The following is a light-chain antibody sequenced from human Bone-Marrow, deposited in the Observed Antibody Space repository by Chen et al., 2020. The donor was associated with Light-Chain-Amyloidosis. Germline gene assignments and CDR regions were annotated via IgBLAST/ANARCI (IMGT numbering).Light chain of an antibody. CDR1: SSNIGAGYD. V-gene: IGLV1-40*01. CDR3: QSYDSSLSGSV. Sequence: QSVLTLPPSVSGAPGQRVTSSCTGSSSNIGAGYDVHWYQQLPGTAPKLLIYGNSNRPSGVPDRFSGSKSGTSASLAITGLQAEDEADYYCQSYDSSLSGSVFGGGTKLTVL. CDR2: GNS. J-gene: IGLJ2*01.